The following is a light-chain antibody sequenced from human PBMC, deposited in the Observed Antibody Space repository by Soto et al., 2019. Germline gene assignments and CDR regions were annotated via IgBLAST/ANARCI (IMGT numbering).Light chain of an antibody. V-gene: IGLV2-23*03. CDR3: CSYAGSTTFRVL. CDR1: SSDVGNYNL. CDR2: EGS. J-gene: IGLJ2*01. Sequence: QSALTQPASVSGSPGQSITISCTGTSSDVGNYNLVSWYQQHPGKAPKLMIYEGSKRPSGVSNRFSGSKSGNTASLTISGLQAEDEAEYYCCSYAGSTTFRVLFGGGTKLTVL.